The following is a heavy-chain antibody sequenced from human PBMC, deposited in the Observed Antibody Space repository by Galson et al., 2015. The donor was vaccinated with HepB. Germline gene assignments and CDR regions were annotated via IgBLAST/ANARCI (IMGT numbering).Heavy chain of an antibody. CDR2: IVVGSGNT. CDR1: GFAFPRSA. Sequence: SCKASGFAFPRSAVQWVRQARGQRLEWIGWIVVGSGNTDYAQKFQKRVTITRDMSTSTAYMELSSLRSEDTAVYYCAADQDTSSWPHWGQGTLVTVSS. D-gene: IGHD6-13*01. V-gene: IGHV1-58*01. J-gene: IGHJ4*02. CDR3: AADQDTSSWPH.